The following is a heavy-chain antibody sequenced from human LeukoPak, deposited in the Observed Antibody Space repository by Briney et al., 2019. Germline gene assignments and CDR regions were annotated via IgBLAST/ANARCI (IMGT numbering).Heavy chain of an antibody. J-gene: IGHJ6*03. CDR1: GGSISSSSYY. CDR3: ARHSGRISFYTDV. CDR2: IYYSGST. Sequence: KPSETLSLTCTVSGGSISSSSYYWGWIRQPPGKGLEWIGSIYYSGSTYYNPSLKSRVTISVDTSKNQFSLKLSSVTAADTAVYCCARHSGRISFYTDVWGKGTTVTVSS. D-gene: IGHD1-26*01. V-gene: IGHV4-39*01.